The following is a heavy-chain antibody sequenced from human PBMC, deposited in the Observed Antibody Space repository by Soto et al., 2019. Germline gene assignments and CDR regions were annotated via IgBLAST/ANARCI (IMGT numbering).Heavy chain of an antibody. CDR1: GYTFTSYG. J-gene: IGHJ4*02. CDR2: ISAYNGNT. D-gene: IGHD3-22*01. Sequence: ASVKVSCKASGYTFTSYGISWVRQAPGQGLEWMGWISAYNGNTNYAQKLQGRVTVTTDTSTSTAYMELRSLRSDDTAVYYCARSWDSSGYYPQYYFDYWGQGTLVTVSS. V-gene: IGHV1-18*01. CDR3: ARSWDSSGYYPQYYFDY.